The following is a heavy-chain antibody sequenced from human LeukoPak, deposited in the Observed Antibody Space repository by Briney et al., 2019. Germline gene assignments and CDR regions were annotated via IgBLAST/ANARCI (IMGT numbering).Heavy chain of an antibody. D-gene: IGHD5-12*01. CDR2: INAGNGNT. J-gene: IGHJ3*02. Sequence: ASVKVSCKASGYTFTSYAMHWVRQAPGQRLEWMGWINAGNGNTKYSQEFQGRVTITRDTSASTAYMELSSLRSEDMAVYYCARTHDIVATEALDAFDIWGQGTMVTVSS. CDR1: GYTFTSYA. CDR3: ARTHDIVATEALDAFDI. V-gene: IGHV1-3*03.